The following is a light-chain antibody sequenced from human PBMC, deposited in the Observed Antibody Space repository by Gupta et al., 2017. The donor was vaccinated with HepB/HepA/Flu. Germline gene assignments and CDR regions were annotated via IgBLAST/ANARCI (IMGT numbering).Light chain of an antibody. J-gene: IGKJ2*04. V-gene: IGKV1-39*01. Sequence: DIQMTQSPSSLSASVGDRVTITCRASQNINNYLNWYQQKPGTAPKLLIYAASSLHSGVPSTFSGSGSATDFTLTISNLQPEDFATYYCQQSDSTLCSFGQGTEVEIK. CDR3: QQSDSTLCS. CDR2: AAS. CDR1: QNINNY.